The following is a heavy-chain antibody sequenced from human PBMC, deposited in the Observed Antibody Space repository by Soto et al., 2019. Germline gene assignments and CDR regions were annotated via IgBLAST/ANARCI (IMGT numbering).Heavy chain of an antibody. Sequence: QLQLQESGPGLVKPSETLSLTCTVSGGSISSSSYYWGWIRQPPGKGLEWIGSIYYSGSTYYNPSLKSRVTISVDTSKNQFSLKLSSVTAADTAVYYCARHGSQADYDFWSGDYMDVWGKGTTVTVSS. V-gene: IGHV4-39*01. CDR3: ARHGSQADYDFWSGDYMDV. CDR2: IYYSGST. CDR1: GGSISSSSYY. J-gene: IGHJ6*03. D-gene: IGHD3-3*01.